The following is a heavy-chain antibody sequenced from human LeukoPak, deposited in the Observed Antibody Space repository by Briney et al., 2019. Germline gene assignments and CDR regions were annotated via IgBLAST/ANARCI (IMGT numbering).Heavy chain of an antibody. CDR2: IYYSGST. V-gene: IGHV4-39*07. D-gene: IGHD3-22*01. CDR3: ARDQGFNYYDSSGYYLTPLAAFDI. J-gene: IGHJ3*02. Sequence: SETLSLTCSVSAGSISSSNYYWGWIRQPPGKGLEWIGSIYYSGSTNYNPSLKSRVTISVDTSKNQFSLKLSSVTAADTAVYYCARDQGFNYYDSSGYYLTPLAAFDIWGQGTMVTVSS. CDR1: AGSISSSNYY.